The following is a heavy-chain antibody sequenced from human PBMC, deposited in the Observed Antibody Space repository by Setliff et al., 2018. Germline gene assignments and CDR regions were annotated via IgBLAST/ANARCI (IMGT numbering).Heavy chain of an antibody. J-gene: IGHJ3*01. V-gene: IGHV3-15*07. CDR3: TTDRAACSGSSCYNGFDV. Sequence: GSLSLSCAASGFTFSYAWVHWVRQAPGKGLEWVGRSKSKTAGGAIDYAAPVKGRFTISRDDSKNTLYLQMSSLKTEDTAMYYCTTDRAACSGSSCYNGFDVWGQGTMVTVSS. D-gene: IGHD2-2*02. CDR1: GFTFSYAW. CDR2: SKSKTAGGAI.